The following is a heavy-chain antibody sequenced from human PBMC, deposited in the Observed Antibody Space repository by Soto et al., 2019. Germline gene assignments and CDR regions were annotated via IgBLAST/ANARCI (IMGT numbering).Heavy chain of an antibody. Sequence: ASLKVACQASGYTFTIYGISWVRQAPGQGLEWMGWISAYNGNTNYAQKLQGRVTMTTDTSTSTAYMELRSLRSDDTAVYYCARVSLYCSSTSCLLYWFDPWGQGTLVTVSS. V-gene: IGHV1-18*01. CDR2: ISAYNGNT. J-gene: IGHJ5*02. D-gene: IGHD2-2*01. CDR3: ARVSLYCSSTSCLLYWFDP. CDR1: GYTFTIYG.